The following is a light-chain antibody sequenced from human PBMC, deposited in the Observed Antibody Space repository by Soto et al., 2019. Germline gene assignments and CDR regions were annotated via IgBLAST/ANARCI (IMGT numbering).Light chain of an antibody. CDR1: QTISSW. CDR3: QHYNSYSEA. J-gene: IGKJ1*01. Sequence: DIQMTQSPSTLSGSVGERVTITCRASQTISSWLAWYQQKPGKAPKLLIYKASTLKSGVPSRFSGSGSWTEFTLTISSLQPDDFATYYCQHYNSYSEAFGQGTKVERK. V-gene: IGKV1-5*03. CDR2: KAS.